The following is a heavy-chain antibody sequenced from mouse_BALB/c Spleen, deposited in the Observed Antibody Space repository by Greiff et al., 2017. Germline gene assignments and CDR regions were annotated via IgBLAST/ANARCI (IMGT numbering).Heavy chain of an antibody. CDR1: GFTFSSSG. CDR2: ISRGSSTI. CDR3: ARYVDYGSSDGFDY. V-gene: IGHV5-17*02. Sequence: VQLVQSGGGLVQPGGSRKLSCAASGFTFSSSGMHWVRQAPEKGLEWVAYISRGSSTIYYADTVKGRFTVSRDNPSNTLCMQMTSLRSEDTAMYYCARYVDYGSSDGFDYWGQGTTLTVSS. J-gene: IGHJ2*01. D-gene: IGHD1-1*01.